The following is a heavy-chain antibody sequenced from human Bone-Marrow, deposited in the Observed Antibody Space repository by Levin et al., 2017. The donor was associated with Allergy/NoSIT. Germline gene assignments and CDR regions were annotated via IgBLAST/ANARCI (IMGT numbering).Heavy chain of an antibody. CDR2: LYFSGTT. CDR3: ARGAMTTFNY. Sequence: LSQTLSLTCSVSGGSITSSSYYWGWIRQPPGKGLEWIGRLYFSGTTDYNPSLKSRATISVDTSKKHFSLKLSSVTAADTAVYYCARGAMTTFNYWGQGTLVTVSS. CDR1: GGSITSSSYY. D-gene: IGHD4-11*01. V-gene: IGHV4-39*07. J-gene: IGHJ4*02.